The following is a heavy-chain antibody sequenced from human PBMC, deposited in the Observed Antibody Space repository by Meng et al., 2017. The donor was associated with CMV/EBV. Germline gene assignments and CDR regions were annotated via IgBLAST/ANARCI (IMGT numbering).Heavy chain of an antibody. D-gene: IGHD4-17*01. Sequence: ASVKVSCKTSGYTFTRFHMHWVRQAPGQGLEWMGKIIPSSGSTTYAPRFQGRVTMTRDTSTSTVYMELNSLRSEDTAVYSCAGDYGDYVFDYWGQGTLVTVSS. J-gene: IGHJ4*02. CDR2: IIPSSGST. CDR1: GYTFTRFH. CDR3: AGDYGDYVFDY. V-gene: IGHV1-46*01.